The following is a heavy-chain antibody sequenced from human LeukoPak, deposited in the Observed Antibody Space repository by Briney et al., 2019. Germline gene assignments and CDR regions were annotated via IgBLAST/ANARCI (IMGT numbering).Heavy chain of an antibody. CDR2: INPNSGGT. CDR1: GYTFTVYY. V-gene: IGHV1-2*02. J-gene: IGHJ5*02. Sequence: ASVKVSFKASGYTFTVYYMHWVRQAPGQGLEWMGWINPNSGGTNYAQKFQGRVTMTRDTSISTAYMELSRLRSDDTAVYYCARTNWNYWFDPWGQGTLVTVSS. CDR3: ARTNWNYWFDP. D-gene: IGHD1-7*01.